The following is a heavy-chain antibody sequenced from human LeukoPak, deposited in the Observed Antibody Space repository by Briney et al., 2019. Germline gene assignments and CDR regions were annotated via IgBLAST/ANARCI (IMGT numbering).Heavy chain of an antibody. D-gene: IGHD3-10*01. CDR2: ISSSGSTI. CDR3: ARGAITMLMWGAFDI. CDR1: GFTFSSYE. Sequence: GGSLRLSCAASGFTFSSYEMNWVRQAPGKGLEWVSYISSSGSTIYYADSVKGRFTISRDNAKNSLYLQMNSLRAEDTAVYYCARGAITMLMWGAFDIWGQGTMVTVSS. V-gene: IGHV3-48*03. J-gene: IGHJ3*02.